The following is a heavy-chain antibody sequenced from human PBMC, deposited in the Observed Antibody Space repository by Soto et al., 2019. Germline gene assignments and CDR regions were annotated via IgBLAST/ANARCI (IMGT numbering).Heavy chain of an antibody. CDR2: IYYSGST. J-gene: IGHJ4*02. V-gene: IGHV4-59*01. CDR1: GGSISSYY. D-gene: IGHD6-6*01. CDR3: AREEGAIAARPVGLVH. Sequence: PSETLSLTCTVSGGSISSYYWSWLRQPPGKGLEWIGYIYYSGSTNYNPSLKSRVTKSVDTSKNQFSLKLSSVTAADTAVYYCAREEGAIAARPVGLVHWGQGTLVTVSS.